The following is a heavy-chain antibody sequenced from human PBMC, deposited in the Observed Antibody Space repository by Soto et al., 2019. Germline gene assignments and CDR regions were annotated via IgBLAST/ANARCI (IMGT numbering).Heavy chain of an antibody. Sequence: SETLSLTCTVSGVSISSYYWSWIRQPAGKGLEWIGRIYTSGSTNYNPSLKSRVTMSVDTSKNQFSLKLSSVTAADTAVYYCARVGARGYRSSWYEANYYYYYGMDVRGQVTTVTASS. J-gene: IGHJ6*02. CDR3: ARVGARGYRSSWYEANYYYYYGMDV. V-gene: IGHV4-4*07. CDR1: GVSISSYY. D-gene: IGHD6-13*01. CDR2: IYTSGST.